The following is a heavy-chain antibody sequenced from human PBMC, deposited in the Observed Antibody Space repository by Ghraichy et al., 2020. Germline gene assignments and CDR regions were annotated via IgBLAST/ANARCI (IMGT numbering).Heavy chain of an antibody. Sequence: ESLNISCTVSGGSISSYYWSWIRQPPGKGLEWIGYIYYSGSTNYNPSLKSRVTISVDTSKNQFSLKLSSVTAADTAVYYCARDKGPFYYFDYWGQGTLVTVSS. CDR3: ARDKGPFYYFDY. V-gene: IGHV4-59*01. CDR2: IYYSGST. J-gene: IGHJ4*02. CDR1: GGSISSYY.